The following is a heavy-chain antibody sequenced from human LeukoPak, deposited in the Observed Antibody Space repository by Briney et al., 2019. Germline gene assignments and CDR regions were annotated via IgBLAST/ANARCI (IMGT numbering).Heavy chain of an antibody. V-gene: IGHV3-30*02. CDR3: AKGGSSWSEKDY. J-gene: IGHJ4*02. CDR2: IRYDGSNK. CDR1: EFTFSTYG. Sequence: PGGSLRLSCAASEFTFSTYGMHWVRQAPGKGLEWVAFIRYDGSNKYYAESVKGRFTISRDNSKNTLYLQMNSLRADDTAVYYCAKGGSSWSEKDYWGQGTLVTVSS. D-gene: IGHD6-13*01.